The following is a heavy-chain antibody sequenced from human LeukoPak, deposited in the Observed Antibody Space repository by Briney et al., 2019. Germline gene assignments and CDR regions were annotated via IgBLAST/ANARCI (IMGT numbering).Heavy chain of an antibody. CDR2: INPTSGVT. D-gene: IGHD6-19*01. CDR3: ATSLAVGEYYFEY. J-gene: IGHJ4*02. V-gene: IGHV1-2*02. Sequence: ASVKVSCKASGYTFTDSYIHWVRQAPGQGLEWMGWINPTSGVTNYAQKFQGRVTMTGDTSISTAFMDPRKLRSDDTAVYYCATSLAVGEYYFEYWGQGTLVTVSS. CDR1: GYTFTDSY.